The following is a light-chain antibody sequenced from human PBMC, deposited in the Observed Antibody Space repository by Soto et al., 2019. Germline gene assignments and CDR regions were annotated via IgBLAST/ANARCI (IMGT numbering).Light chain of an antibody. J-gene: IGKJ5*01. Sequence: EIVMTQSPATLSVSPGERATLSCRASQSVTSNLVWYQQKPGQAPRLLIYGASTRATGTPARFSGSGSGTEFSLTISSLQSEDFAVYYCQQYKNWPPITFVQGTRLEIK. CDR2: GAS. V-gene: IGKV3D-15*01. CDR1: QSVTSN. CDR3: QQYKNWPPIT.